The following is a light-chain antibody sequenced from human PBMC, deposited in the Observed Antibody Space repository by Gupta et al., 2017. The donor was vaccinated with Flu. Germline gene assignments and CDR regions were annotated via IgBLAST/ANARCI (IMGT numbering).Light chain of an antibody. V-gene: IGKV4-1*01. J-gene: IGKJ1*01. CDR2: WAS. CDR3: QQDYSAPRT. CDR1: QSGLYSSNNKNY. Sequence: DIVMTQSPDSLAVSLGERATINCKSSQSGLYSSNNKNYLAWYQQKPGQPPKLLIYWASTRESGVPDRFSGRGSVTDFTLTISSLQAEDVAVYYCQQDYSAPRTFGQGTKVEIK.